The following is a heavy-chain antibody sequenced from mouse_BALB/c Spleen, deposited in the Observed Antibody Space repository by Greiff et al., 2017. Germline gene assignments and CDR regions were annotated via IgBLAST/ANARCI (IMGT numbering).Heavy chain of an antibody. CDR1: GFSLTSYG. V-gene: IGHV2-9*02. J-gene: IGHJ1*01. CDR3: ARDLYSYWYFDV. CDR2: IWAGGST. Sequence: VQGVESGPGLVAPSQSLSITCTVSGFSLTSYGVHWVRQPPGKGLEWLGVIWAGGSTNYNSALMSRLSISKDNSKSQVFLKMNSLQTDDTAMYYCARDLYSYWYFDVWGAGTTVTVSS. D-gene: IGHD1-3*01.